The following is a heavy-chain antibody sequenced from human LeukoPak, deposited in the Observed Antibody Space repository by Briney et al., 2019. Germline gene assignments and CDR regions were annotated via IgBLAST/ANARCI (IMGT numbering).Heavy chain of an antibody. CDR1: GFTFSSYS. Sequence: SGGSLRLSCAASGFTFSSYSMTWVRQAPGKGLEWVSSISSSSSYIYYADSVKGRFTISRDNAKNSLYLQMNSLRAEDTAVYYCARESGIQLWSTYRSYYFDYWGQGTLVTVSS. V-gene: IGHV3-21*01. J-gene: IGHJ4*02. D-gene: IGHD5-18*01. CDR3: ARESGIQLWSTYRSYYFDY. CDR2: ISSSSSYI.